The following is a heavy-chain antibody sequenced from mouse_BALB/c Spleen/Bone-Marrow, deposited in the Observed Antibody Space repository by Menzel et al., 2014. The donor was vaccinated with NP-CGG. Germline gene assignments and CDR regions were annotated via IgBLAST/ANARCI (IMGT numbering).Heavy chain of an antibody. CDR1: GFDFSRYW. Sequence: EVKLMESGGGLVQPGGSLKLSCAASGFDFSRYWMSWVRQAPGKGLEWIGEINPDSSTINYTPSLKDKFIISRDNAKNTLYLQMSKVRSEDTALYYCARGDWAWFVYWGQGTLVTVPA. D-gene: IGHD4-1*01. CDR3: ARGDWAWFVY. J-gene: IGHJ3*01. CDR2: INPDSSTI. V-gene: IGHV4-1*02.